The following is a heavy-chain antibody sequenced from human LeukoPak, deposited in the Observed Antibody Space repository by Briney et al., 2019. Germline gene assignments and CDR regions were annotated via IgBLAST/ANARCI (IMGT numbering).Heavy chain of an antibody. CDR3: ARLERRVSSNFDY. CDR1: GASISSYC. D-gene: IGHD1-1*01. V-gene: IGHV4-4*07. J-gene: IGHJ4*02. Sequence: SETLSLTCTVSGASISSYCWSWVRQPAGKGLEWIGRICTSGSTNYNPSLKSRVTMSVDTSKNQFSLKVSSVTAADTAVYYCARLERRVSSNFDYWGQGTLVTVSS. CDR2: ICTSGST.